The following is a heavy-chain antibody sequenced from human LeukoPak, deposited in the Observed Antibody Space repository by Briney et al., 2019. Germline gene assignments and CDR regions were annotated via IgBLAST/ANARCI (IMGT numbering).Heavy chain of an antibody. J-gene: IGHJ4*02. CDR2: IKQDGSEA. CDR3: SNGIYDRSY. D-gene: IGHD2-8*01. V-gene: IGHV3-7*01. Sequence: PGGSLRLSCAASGFTFTTYWMAWVRQAPGKGLEWVANIKQDGSEAVYADSVRGRFPISRDNAKNSLYLQMNSLRVEDTAVYYCSNGIYDRSYWGQGTLVTVSS. CDR1: GFTFTTYW.